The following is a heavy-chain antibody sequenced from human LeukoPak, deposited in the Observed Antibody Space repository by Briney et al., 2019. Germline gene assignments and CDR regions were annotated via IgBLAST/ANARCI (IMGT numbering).Heavy chain of an antibody. D-gene: IGHD3-22*01. V-gene: IGHV3-33*08. CDR1: GFTVSSNY. Sequence: GGSLRLSCAASGFTVSSNYMSWVRQAPGKGLEWVAVIWYDGSNKYYADSVKGRFTISRDNSKNTLYLQMNSLRAEDTAVYYCARDHGGYYDSRGYFDYWGQGTLVTVSS. J-gene: IGHJ4*02. CDR2: IWYDGSNK. CDR3: ARDHGGYYDSRGYFDY.